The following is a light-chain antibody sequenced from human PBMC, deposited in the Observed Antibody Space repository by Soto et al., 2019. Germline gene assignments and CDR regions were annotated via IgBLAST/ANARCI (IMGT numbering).Light chain of an antibody. V-gene: IGKV3-15*01. Sequence: EIVMTQSPATLSVSPGEIATLSFRASQSVSNNYLAWYQQKPGQGPRLLIYGASTRATCFPARFSGSGSGTKFTLTISSLQSEDFAVYSCQQYNNWPLTFGGGTKVDIK. CDR2: GAS. CDR1: QSVSNN. CDR3: QQYNNWPLT. J-gene: IGKJ4*01.